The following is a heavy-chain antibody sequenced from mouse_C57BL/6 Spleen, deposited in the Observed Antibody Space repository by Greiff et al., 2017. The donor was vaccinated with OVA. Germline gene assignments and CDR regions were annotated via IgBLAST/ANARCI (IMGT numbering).Heavy chain of an antibody. J-gene: IGHJ2*01. CDR3: ARCPYYGSSCGYFDY. CDR1: GYTFTDYY. D-gene: IGHD1-1*01. V-gene: IGHV1-26*01. CDR2: INPNNGGT. Sequence: VQLQQSGPELVKPGASVKISCKASGYTFTDYYMNWVKQSHGKSLEWIGDINPNNGGTSYNQKFKGKATLTVDKSSSTAYMELRSLTSEDSAVYYCARCPYYGSSCGYFDYWGQGTTLTVSS.